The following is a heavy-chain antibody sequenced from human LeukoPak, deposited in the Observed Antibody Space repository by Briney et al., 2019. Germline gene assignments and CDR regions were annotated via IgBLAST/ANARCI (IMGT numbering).Heavy chain of an antibody. Sequence: ASVKVSCKASGYIFTNYYIHWVRQAPGQGLEWMGMINPSGGSTNYAQKFQGRVTMTRDTSTSTVYMELSSLGSEDTAVYYCAREEHGGYHDYWGQGTLVIVSS. V-gene: IGHV1-46*01. J-gene: IGHJ4*02. CDR3: AREEHGGYHDY. D-gene: IGHD3-22*01. CDR1: GYIFTNYY. CDR2: INPSGGST.